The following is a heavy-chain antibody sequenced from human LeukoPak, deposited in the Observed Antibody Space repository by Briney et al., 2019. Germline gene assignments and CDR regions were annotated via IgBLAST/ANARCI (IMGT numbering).Heavy chain of an antibody. Sequence: PSETLSLTCTVSGGSISSSSYYWGWIRQPPGKGLEWIGEINHSGSTNYNPSLKSRVTISVDTSKNQFSLKLSSVTAADTAVYYCARPRPYSSGFDYWGQGTLVTVSS. CDR1: GGSISSSSYY. D-gene: IGHD6-19*01. J-gene: IGHJ4*02. CDR2: INHSGST. CDR3: ARPRPYSSGFDY. V-gene: IGHV4-39*07.